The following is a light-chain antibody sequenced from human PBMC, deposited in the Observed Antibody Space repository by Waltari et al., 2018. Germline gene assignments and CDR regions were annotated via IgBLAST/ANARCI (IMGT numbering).Light chain of an antibody. CDR3: QQYNTYSRT. CDR2: KAS. Sequence: DIQMTQSPSTLSASVGDRVTITCRASQSISDYLAWFQQKPGKAPKVLIYKASTLQGGVPSRFSGSGSGTDFTLTISSLQPDDFATYYCQQYNTYSRTIGQGTKVEI. CDR1: QSISDY. V-gene: IGKV1-5*03. J-gene: IGKJ1*01.